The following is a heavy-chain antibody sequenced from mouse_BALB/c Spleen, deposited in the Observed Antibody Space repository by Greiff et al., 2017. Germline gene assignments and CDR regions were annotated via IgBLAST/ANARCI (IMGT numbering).Heavy chain of an antibody. CDR2: LDPANGNT. J-gene: IGHJ4*01. Sequence: VQLQQSGAELVKPGASVKLSCTASGFNIKDTYMHWVKQRPEQGLEWIGRLDPANGNTKYDPKFQGKATITADTSSNTAYLQLSSLTSEDTAVYYCARDYYRYVDAMDYWGQGTSVTVSS. CDR1: GFNIKDTY. CDR3: ARDYYRYVDAMDY. D-gene: IGHD2-14*01. V-gene: IGHV14-3*02.